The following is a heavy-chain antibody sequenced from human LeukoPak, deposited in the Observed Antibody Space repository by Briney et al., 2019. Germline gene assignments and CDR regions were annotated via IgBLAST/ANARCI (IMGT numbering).Heavy chain of an antibody. J-gene: IGHJ6*02. Sequence: SETLSLTCTVSGGSISNSRYYWGWIRQPPGKGLEWVGSMYQSGSTYYSPSLKSRVTISVDTSKNQFSLKLSSVAAADMALYYCARHAAPGVLYYGMDVWGQGTTVTVSS. CDR2: MYQSGST. D-gene: IGHD2-8*01. CDR1: GGSISNSRYY. CDR3: ARHAAPGVLYYGMDV. V-gene: IGHV4-39*01.